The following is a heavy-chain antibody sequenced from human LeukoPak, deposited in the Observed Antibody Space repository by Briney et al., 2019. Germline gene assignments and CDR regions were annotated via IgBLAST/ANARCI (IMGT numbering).Heavy chain of an antibody. CDR3: ARDHAYYYDSSGYYGYDY. D-gene: IGHD3-22*01. Sequence: PGGSLRLSCAASGFTFSDYHMSWIRQAPGKGLEWVSYISSSGSTIYYADSVKGRFTISRDNAKNSLYLQMNSLRAEDTAVYYCARDHAYYYDSSGYYGYDYWGQGTLVTVSS. J-gene: IGHJ4*02. CDR1: GFTFSDYH. CDR2: ISSSGSTI. V-gene: IGHV3-11*01.